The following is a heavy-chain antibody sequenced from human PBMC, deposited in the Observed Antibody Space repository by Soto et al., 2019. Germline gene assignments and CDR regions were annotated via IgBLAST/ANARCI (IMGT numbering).Heavy chain of an antibody. CDR1: GYTFTGYY. Sequence: ASVKVSCKSSGYTFTGYYVHWVRQAPGQGLEWMGWINPNSGDTYLAQRFQGRVTMNRDTSIGTAYMELRGLTSDDTAEYYCAKGGAIVAAGTRVYLYNAMDVWGQGTTVTVSS. CDR3: AKGGAIVAAGTRVYLYNAMDV. CDR2: INPNSGDT. D-gene: IGHD1-26*01. V-gene: IGHV1-2*02. J-gene: IGHJ6*02.